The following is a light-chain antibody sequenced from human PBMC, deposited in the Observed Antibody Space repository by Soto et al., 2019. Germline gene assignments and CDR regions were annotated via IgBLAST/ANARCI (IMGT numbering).Light chain of an antibody. J-gene: IGLJ2*01. V-gene: IGLV1-40*01. CDR2: GNS. CDR3: QSYDSRLSCRGGV. CDR1: SSNIGAGYD. Sequence: QTVVTQPPSVSGAPGQRVTISCTGSSSNIGAGYDVHWYQQLPGTAPKLLIYGNSNRPSGVPDRFSGSKSGTSASLAITGIQAEDGADYYCQSYDSRLSCRGGVFGGGTKLTVL.